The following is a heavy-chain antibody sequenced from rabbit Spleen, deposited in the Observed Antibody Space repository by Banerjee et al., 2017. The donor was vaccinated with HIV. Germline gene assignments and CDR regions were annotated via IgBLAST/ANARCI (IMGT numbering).Heavy chain of an antibody. V-gene: IGHV1S40*01. CDR2: IAGGATGFT. D-gene: IGHD1-1*01. J-gene: IGHJ4*01. Sequence: PEGALSLTCKAFGVSCIIKHYMCWVCHAPGKGLEWISCIAGGATGFTYSATLEKSRFACFKASSESMPVQMRSLTVADTATYFCARDLADVIGWNLYLWGPGTLVTVS. CDR1: GVSCIIKHY. CDR3: ARDLADVIGWNLYL.